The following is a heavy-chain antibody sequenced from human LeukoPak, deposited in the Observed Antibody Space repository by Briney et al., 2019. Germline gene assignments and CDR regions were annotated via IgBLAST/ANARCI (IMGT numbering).Heavy chain of an antibody. J-gene: IGHJ5*02. CDR3: ARDIKRSRARWENLGFDP. Sequence: GASVKVSCKASGYTFTSYAMNWVRQAPGQGLEWMGWINTNTGNPTYAQGFTGRFVFSLDTSVSTAYLQISSLKADDTAVYYCARDIKRSRARWENLGFDPWGQGTLVTVSS. CDR2: INTNTGNP. V-gene: IGHV7-4-1*02. D-gene: IGHD1-26*01. CDR1: GYTFTSYA.